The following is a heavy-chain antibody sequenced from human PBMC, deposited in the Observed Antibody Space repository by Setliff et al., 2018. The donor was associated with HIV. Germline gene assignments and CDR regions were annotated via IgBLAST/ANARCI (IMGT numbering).Heavy chain of an antibody. CDR1: GYTFTGYY. J-gene: IGHJ4*02. Sequence: GASVKVSCKASGYTFTGYYMHWVRQAPGQGLDWMGIISPSDGSTVYTQKFQGRVTMTRDTSTSIVYMELSSLRSEDTAVYYCARSRVAARMDSWGQGTLVTVSS. CDR2: ISPSDGST. V-gene: IGHV1-46*01. CDR3: ARSRVAARMDS. D-gene: IGHD6-6*01.